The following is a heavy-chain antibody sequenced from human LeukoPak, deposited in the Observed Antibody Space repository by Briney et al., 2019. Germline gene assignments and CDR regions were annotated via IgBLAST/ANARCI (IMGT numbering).Heavy chain of an antibody. D-gene: IGHD5-18*01. CDR2: IIPVLNIA. Sequence: GSSVKVSCKASGGTFSTYEINWVRRAPGQGLEWVGRIIPVLNIANYAQRFQGRVTITADKSTNTAYVELSSLRSEDTATYHCARRSDTGVVPHHSYYCFDVWGQGTAVTVSS. V-gene: IGHV1-69*04. CDR1: GGTFSTYE. J-gene: IGHJ6*02. CDR3: ARRSDTGVVPHHSYYCFDV.